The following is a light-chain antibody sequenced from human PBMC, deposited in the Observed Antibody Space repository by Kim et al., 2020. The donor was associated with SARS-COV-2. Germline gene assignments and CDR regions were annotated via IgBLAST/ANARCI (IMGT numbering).Light chain of an antibody. V-gene: IGLV3-21*04. CDR3: QVWDSSSDHRV. CDR2: YDS. J-gene: IGLJ3*02. CDR1: NIGSKS. Sequence: PGKTARSTCGGNNIGSKSVHWYKQRPGQAPVRVIYYDSDRPSGIPERFSGSNSGNTATLTISRVEAGDEADYYCQVWDSSSDHRVFGGGTQLTVL.